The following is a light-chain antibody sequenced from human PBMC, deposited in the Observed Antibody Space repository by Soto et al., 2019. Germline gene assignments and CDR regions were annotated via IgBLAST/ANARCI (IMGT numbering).Light chain of an antibody. J-gene: IGLJ1*01. Sequence: QSVLTQPPSASGSPGQSVTISCTGTTSYIGAYNYVSWYQQHPGKAPKLMIYEVTIRPSGVPDRFSGSKSGNTASLTVSGLQDEDEADYYCSSYAGSSTYVFGTGTKVTVL. CDR3: SSYAGSSTYV. V-gene: IGLV2-8*01. CDR1: TSYIGAYNY. CDR2: EVT.